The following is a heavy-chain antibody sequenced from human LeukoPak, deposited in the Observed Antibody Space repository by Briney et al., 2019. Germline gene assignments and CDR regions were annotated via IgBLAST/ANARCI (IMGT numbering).Heavy chain of an antibody. V-gene: IGHV4-34*01. CDR1: GGSLSGYY. Sequence: SETLSLTCAVYGGSLSGYYWSWIRQPPGKGLEWIGEINHSGSTNYNPSLKSRVTISVDTSKNQFSLKLSSVTAADTAVYYCARGSSGYFNWGQGTLVTVSS. CDR2: INHSGST. D-gene: IGHD3-22*01. J-gene: IGHJ4*02. CDR3: ARGSSGYFN.